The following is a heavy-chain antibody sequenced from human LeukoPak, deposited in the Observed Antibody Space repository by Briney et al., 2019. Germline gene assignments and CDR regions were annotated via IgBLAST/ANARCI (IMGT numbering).Heavy chain of an antibody. Sequence: PGGSLRLSCAASGFTFTSFVIHWIRQAPGKGLEWVALISYDGSNKYYADSVKGRFSISRDDSKNTVFLQMNSLRVEDTAMYYCTIFSDWGQGTLVTVSS. J-gene: IGHJ4*02. V-gene: IGHV3-33*01. CDR3: TIFSD. CDR1: GFTFTSFV. D-gene: IGHD2/OR15-2a*01. CDR2: ISYDGSNK.